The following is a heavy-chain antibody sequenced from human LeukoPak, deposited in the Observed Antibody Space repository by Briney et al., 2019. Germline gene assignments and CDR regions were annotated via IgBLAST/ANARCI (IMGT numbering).Heavy chain of an antibody. J-gene: IGHJ3*02. CDR1: GFTFSSYG. CDR3: ARDPLLRGFIAVGNDAFDI. Sequence: PGGSLRLSCAASGFTFSSYGMHWVRQAPGKGLEWVAVISYDGSNKYYADSVKGRFTISRDNSKNTLYLQMNSLRAEDTAVYYCARDPLLRGFIAVGNDAFDIWGQGTMVTVSS. D-gene: IGHD6-19*01. CDR2: ISYDGSNK. V-gene: IGHV3-30*03.